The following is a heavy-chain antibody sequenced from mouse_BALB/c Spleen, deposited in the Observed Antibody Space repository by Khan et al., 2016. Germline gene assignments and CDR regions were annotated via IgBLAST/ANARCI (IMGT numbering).Heavy chain of an antibody. J-gene: IGHJ2*01. CDR2: IDPYNGGT. Sequence: VQLQQSGPELVKPGASVKVSCKASGYAFTSYNMFWVKQSHGKSLELIGYIDPYNGGTSYNQTFKGKATLTVDKSSSTAYIHLNSLTSEDSAVYYCTREGITTVIAEGLDYWGQGTTLTVSS. V-gene: IGHV1S135*01. CDR3: TREGITTVIAEGLDY. CDR1: GYAFTSYN. D-gene: IGHD1-1*01.